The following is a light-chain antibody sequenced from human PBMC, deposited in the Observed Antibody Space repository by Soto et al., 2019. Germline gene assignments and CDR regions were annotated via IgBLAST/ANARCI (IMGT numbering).Light chain of an antibody. CDR1: QSVSSSY. J-gene: IGKJ2*01. Sequence: EIVLTQSPGTLSLSPGERATLSCRASQSVSSSYLAWYQHKPGQAPRVLIHGASSRATGIPDRFSGSGSGTDYPLTISRLAPEDVAVYFSQQYGKPPPNAFGQGTKVEIK. CDR2: GAS. CDR3: QQYGKPPPNA. V-gene: IGKV3-20*01.